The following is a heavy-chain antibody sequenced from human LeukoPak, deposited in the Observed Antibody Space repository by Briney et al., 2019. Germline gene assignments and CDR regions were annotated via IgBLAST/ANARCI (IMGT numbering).Heavy chain of an antibody. CDR2: IIPIFGTA. CDR1: GYTFNAYY. J-gene: IGHJ5*02. V-gene: IGHV1-69*13. Sequence: SVKVSCKASGYTFNAYYIHWVRQAPGQGLEWMGGIIPIFGTANYAQKFQGRVTITADESTSTAYMELSSLRSEDTAVYYCARAVAVPASPENWFDPWGQGTLVTVSS. D-gene: IGHD2-2*01. CDR3: ARAVAVPASPENWFDP.